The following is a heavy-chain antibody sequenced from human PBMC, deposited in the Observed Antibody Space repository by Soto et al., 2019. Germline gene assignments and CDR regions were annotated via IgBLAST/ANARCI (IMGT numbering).Heavy chain of an antibody. CDR2: ISAYNGNS. Sequence: QVQLVQSGAEVKKPGASVKVSCKASGYTFTSYGISWVRQAPGQGLEWMGWISAYNGNSNYAQKLQGRVTMTTDTSTRTAYREMRSLRADDTAVYYCARGADCSGGSCYSTAFDLWGQGTMVTVSS. D-gene: IGHD2-15*01. V-gene: IGHV1-18*01. J-gene: IGHJ3*01. CDR3: ARGADCSGGSCYSTAFDL. CDR1: GYTFTSYG.